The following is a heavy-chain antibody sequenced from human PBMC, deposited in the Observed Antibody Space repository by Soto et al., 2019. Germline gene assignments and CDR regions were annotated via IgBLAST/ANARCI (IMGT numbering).Heavy chain of an antibody. CDR2: INAGNGDT. V-gene: IGHV1-3*01. J-gene: IGHJ4*02. Sequence: GASVKVSCKASGYTFTNYGIHWVRQAPGQRLEWMGWINAGNGDTKYSENFQGRVTITRDTSASTVYLDLISLSSEDTAFYYCARTGHSGSYDYWGQGTLVTVSS. CDR3: ARTGHSGSYDY. CDR1: GYTFTNYG. D-gene: IGHD3-22*01.